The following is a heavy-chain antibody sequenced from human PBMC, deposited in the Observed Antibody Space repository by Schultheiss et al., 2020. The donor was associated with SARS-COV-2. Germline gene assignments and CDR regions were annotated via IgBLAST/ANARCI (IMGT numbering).Heavy chain of an antibody. J-gene: IGHJ6*02. Sequence: SETLSLTCAVYGGSFSGYYWGWIRQPPGKGLEWIGYIYYSGSTNYNPSLKSRVTISVDTSKNQFSLKLSSVTAADTAVYYCAGLTPPLYYYYGMDVWGQGTTVTVSS. CDR2: IYYSGST. CDR3: AGLTPPLYYYYGMDV. CDR1: GGSFSGYY. D-gene: IGHD1-14*01. V-gene: IGHV4-59*12.